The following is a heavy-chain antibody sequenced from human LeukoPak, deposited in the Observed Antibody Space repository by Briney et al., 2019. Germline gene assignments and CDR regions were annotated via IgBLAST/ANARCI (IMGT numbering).Heavy chain of an antibody. CDR1: GGSISSSSYY. V-gene: IGHV4-39*01. Sequence: PSETLSLTCTVSGGSISSSSYYWGWIRQPPGKRLEWIGSIYYSGSTYYNPSLKSRVTISVDTSKNQFSLKLRSVTAADTAVYYCARHSYSSSPYNWFDPWGQGTLVTVFS. J-gene: IGHJ5*02. D-gene: IGHD6-6*01. CDR2: IYYSGST. CDR3: ARHSYSSSPYNWFDP.